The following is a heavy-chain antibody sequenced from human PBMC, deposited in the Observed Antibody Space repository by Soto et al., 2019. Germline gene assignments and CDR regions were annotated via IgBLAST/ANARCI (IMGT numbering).Heavy chain of an antibody. Sequence: ASVKVSCKASGYTFTSYDINWVRQATGQGLEWMGWMNPNSGNTGYAQKFQGRVTMIRNTSISTAYMELSSLRSEDTAVYYCARGGIAARVNYYYMDVWGKGTTVTVSS. CDR2: MNPNSGNT. J-gene: IGHJ6*03. CDR3: ARGGIAARVNYYYMDV. V-gene: IGHV1-8*02. CDR1: GYTFTSYD. D-gene: IGHD6-6*01.